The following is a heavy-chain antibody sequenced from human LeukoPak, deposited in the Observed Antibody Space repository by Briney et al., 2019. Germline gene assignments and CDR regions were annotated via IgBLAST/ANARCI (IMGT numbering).Heavy chain of an antibody. Sequence: ASVKVSCKASGGTFSSYAISWVRQAPGQGLEWMGGIIPIFGTANYAQKFQGRVTITADESTSTAYMELSSLRSEDTAVYYCATEGPSGSYFDYWGQGALVTVSS. CDR3: ATEGPSGSYFDY. CDR1: GGTFSSYA. J-gene: IGHJ4*02. CDR2: IIPIFGTA. V-gene: IGHV1-69*13. D-gene: IGHD1-26*01.